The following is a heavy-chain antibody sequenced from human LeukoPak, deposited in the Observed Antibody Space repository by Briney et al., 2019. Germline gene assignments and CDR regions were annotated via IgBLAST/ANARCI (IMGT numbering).Heavy chain of an antibody. CDR3: ARVIAVAGTWYFDL. D-gene: IGHD6-19*01. Sequence: GASVKVSCKASGYNFRNYGITWVRQAPGQGLEWMGWISAYNGKTNYAQKSQGRVTMTTDTSTNTAYMELRSLRSDDTAVYYCARVIAVAGTWYFDLWGRGTLVTVSS. V-gene: IGHV1-18*01. J-gene: IGHJ2*01. CDR2: ISAYNGKT. CDR1: GYNFRNYG.